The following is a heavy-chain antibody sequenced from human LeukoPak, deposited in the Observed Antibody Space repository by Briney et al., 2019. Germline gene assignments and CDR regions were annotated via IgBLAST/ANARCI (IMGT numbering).Heavy chain of an antibody. J-gene: IGHJ6*02. CDR3: AKSLPLSRDGYPGLYYYGMDV. V-gene: IGHV3-23*01. D-gene: IGHD5-24*01. CDR2: ISGSGGST. Sequence: GGSLRLSCAASGFTFSSYAMSWVRQAPGKGLEWVSAISGSGGSTYYADSVKGRFIISRDNSKNTLYLQMNSLRAEDTAVYYCAKSLPLSRDGYPGLYYYGMDVWGQGTTVTVSS. CDR1: GFTFSSYA.